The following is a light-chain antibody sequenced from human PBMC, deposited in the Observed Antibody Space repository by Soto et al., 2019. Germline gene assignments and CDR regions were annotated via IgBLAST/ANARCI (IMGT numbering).Light chain of an antibody. CDR3: QQYNGYRWT. V-gene: IGKV1-5*03. CDR1: QSISNW. CDR2: KAS. J-gene: IGKJ1*01. Sequence: DIRMSQSPSTLSAYVGDRVTITCRASQSISNWLAWYQQKPGKAPKILIYKASSLESGVPSRFSGSGSGTEFTLTISSLQPDDFATYYCQQYNGYRWTFGQGTKVDI.